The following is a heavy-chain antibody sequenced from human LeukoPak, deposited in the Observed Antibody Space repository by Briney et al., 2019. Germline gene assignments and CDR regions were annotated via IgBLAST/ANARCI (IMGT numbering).Heavy chain of an antibody. J-gene: IGHJ4*02. CDR2: IRGTGDSP. CDR3: ARAPGGTLDF. Sequence: ASVKVSCKASGYTFTNYGISWVRQAPGQGLEWVGLIRGTGDSPDYAQKFQGRVTVTCDTSTNTAYLELRSLKLEDTAVYYCARAPGGTLDFWGQGTLVTVSS. CDR1: GYTFTNYG. V-gene: IGHV1-18*01. D-gene: IGHD4-23*01.